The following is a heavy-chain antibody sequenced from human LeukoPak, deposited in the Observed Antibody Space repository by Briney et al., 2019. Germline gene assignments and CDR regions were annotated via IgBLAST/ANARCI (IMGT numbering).Heavy chain of an antibody. CDR2: ISWDGGST. J-gene: IGHJ4*02. CDR3: AKDIEGCSGGSCYLFDY. D-gene: IGHD2-15*01. V-gene: IGHV3-43*01. Sequence: PGGSPRLSCAASGFTFDDYTMHWVRQAPGKGLEWVSLISWDGGSTYYADSVKGRFTISRDNSKNSLYLQMNSLRTEDTALYYCAKDIEGCSGGSCYLFDYWGQGTLVTVSS. CDR1: GFTFDDYT.